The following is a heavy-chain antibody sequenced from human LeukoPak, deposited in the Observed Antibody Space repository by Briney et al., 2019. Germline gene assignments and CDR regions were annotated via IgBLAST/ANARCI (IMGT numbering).Heavy chain of an antibody. Sequence: AGGSLRLSCEASGFPFRTYWMSWVRQAPGKRPEWVANIKEDGSQIEYLDSVRGRFTIFRDNAKNSLYLQMNTLRVEGTAVYYCARGSSANWFDPWGQGTLVSVSS. CDR2: IKEDGSQI. CDR1: GFPFRTYW. V-gene: IGHV3-7*01. CDR3: ARGSSANWFDP. J-gene: IGHJ5*02. D-gene: IGHD6-19*01.